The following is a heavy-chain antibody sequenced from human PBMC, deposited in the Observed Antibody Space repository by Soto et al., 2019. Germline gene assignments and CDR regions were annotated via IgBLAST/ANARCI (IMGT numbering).Heavy chain of an antibody. D-gene: IGHD2-15*01. CDR3: ARDKGYCSDTRCPDFDY. CDR2: VIPNLGVT. J-gene: IGHJ4*02. Sequence: SVKVSCKASGGTLSSYTFSWVRQAPGQGLEWMGRVIPNLGVTNYAKKFQGRFTIVVDTSTSTAYMELNSLRYEDTAVYFCARDKGYCSDTRCPDFDYWGQGTLVTVSS. V-gene: IGHV1-69*04. CDR1: GGTLSSYT.